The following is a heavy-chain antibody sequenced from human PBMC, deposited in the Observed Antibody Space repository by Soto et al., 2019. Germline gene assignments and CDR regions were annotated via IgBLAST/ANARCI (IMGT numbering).Heavy chain of an antibody. CDR3: AKENMITFGGVIVNGHHDAFDI. D-gene: IGHD3-16*02. V-gene: IGHV3-9*01. J-gene: IGHJ3*02. CDR1: GFTFDDYA. CDR2: ISWNSGSI. Sequence: EVQLVESGGGLVQPGRSLRLSCAASGFTFDDYAMHWVRQAPGKGLEWVSGISWNSGSIGYADSVQGRFTISRDNAKNSLYLQMNSLRAEDTALYYCAKENMITFGGVIVNGHHDAFDIWGQGTMVTVSS.